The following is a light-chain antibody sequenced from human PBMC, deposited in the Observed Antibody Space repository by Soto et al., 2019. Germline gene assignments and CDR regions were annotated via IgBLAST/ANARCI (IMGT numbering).Light chain of an antibody. CDR1: QGISRF. Sequence: DIQLTQSPSFLSASVGDRVTITCRASQGISRFLAWYQQKPGKAPKFLICAACNFQSGVPLRFSGRGSGTEFTLTISSLQPEDFATYYCHQLKSYPLTFGGGTKVEIK. CDR3: HQLKSYPLT. J-gene: IGKJ4*01. V-gene: IGKV1-9*01. CDR2: AAC.